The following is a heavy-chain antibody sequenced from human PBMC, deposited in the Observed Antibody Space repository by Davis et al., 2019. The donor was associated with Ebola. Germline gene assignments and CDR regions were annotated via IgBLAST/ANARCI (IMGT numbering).Heavy chain of an antibody. CDR3: ARLSAAAADP. J-gene: IGHJ5*02. CDR1: GISITTYY. D-gene: IGHD6-13*01. V-gene: IGHV4-4*08. CDR2: IDNSGRT. Sequence: MPSETLSLTCTVSGISITTYYWSWIRQPPGKGLELIGYIDNSGRTIYNPSLKSRLTVSVDTSMNQFSLKLSSVTAADTAIYYCARLSAAAADPWGQGTLVTVSS.